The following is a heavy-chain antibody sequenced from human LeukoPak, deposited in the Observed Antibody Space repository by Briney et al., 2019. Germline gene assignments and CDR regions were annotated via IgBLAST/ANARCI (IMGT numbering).Heavy chain of an antibody. J-gene: IGHJ6*03. V-gene: IGHV4-39*01. CDR1: GGSISSSSYY. CDR3: ASWYSSGWPGYYYYYYMDV. Sequence: SETLSLTCTVSGGSISSSSYYWGWIRQPPGKGLEWIGSIYYSGSTYYNPSLKSRVTISVDTSKNQFSLKLSSVTAADTAVYYCASWYSSGWPGYYYYYYMDVWGKGTTVTISS. D-gene: IGHD6-19*01. CDR2: IYYSGST.